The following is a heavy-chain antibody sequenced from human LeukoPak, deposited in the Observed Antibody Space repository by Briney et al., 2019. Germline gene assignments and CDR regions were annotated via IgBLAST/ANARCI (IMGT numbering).Heavy chain of an antibody. J-gene: IGHJ6*03. Sequence: PGESLKISCKGSGYSFTSYWIGWVRQMPGKGLEWMGIIYPGDSDTRYSPSFQGQVTISADKSISTAYLQWSSLKASDTAMYYCARSSGDYYDSSGYYYVPYYYMDVWGKGTTVTISS. CDR1: GYSFTSYW. CDR3: ARSSGDYYDSSGYYYVPYYYMDV. V-gene: IGHV5-51*01. CDR2: IYPGDSDT. D-gene: IGHD3-22*01.